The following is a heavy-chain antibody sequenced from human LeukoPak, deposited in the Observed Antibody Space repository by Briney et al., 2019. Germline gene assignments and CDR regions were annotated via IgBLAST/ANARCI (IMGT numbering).Heavy chain of an antibody. D-gene: IGHD1-26*01. CDR2: ISGSGGRT. CDR3: AKGEIFDY. V-gene: IGHV3-23*01. Sequence: PGGSLRLSCAASGFTFSSYAMRWVRQPPGKGLEWVSAISGSGGRTYYADSVKGRFTISRDNSNNTLYLQMNSLRAEDTAVYYCAKGEIFDYWGQGTLVTVSS. CDR1: GFTFSSYA. J-gene: IGHJ4*02.